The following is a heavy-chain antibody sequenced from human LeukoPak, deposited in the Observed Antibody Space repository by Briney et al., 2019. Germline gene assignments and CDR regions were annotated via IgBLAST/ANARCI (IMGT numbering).Heavy chain of an antibody. J-gene: IGHJ4*02. CDR3: ARFFYYDASLPPY. CDR2: IYYSGRT. CDR1: GGYISTSNYY. D-gene: IGHD3-16*01. V-gene: IGHV4-39*01. Sequence: SETLSLTCSVSGGYISTSNYYWGWIRQPPGKGLEWIGTIYYSGRTYYNPSLQSRVTISLDTSQNQLSLQVRSVTDVDTAVYYCARFFYYDASLPPYWGQGTLVTVSS.